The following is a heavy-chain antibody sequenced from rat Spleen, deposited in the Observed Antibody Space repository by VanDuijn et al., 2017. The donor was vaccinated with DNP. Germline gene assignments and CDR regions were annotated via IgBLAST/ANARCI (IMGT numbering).Heavy chain of an antibody. D-gene: IGHD1-6*01. CDR3: AKDPEYYGFQGYFDY. CDR2: ITSSGGST. J-gene: IGHJ2*01. V-gene: IGHV5-58*01. CDR1: GFTFSSYW. Sequence: EVQLVETGGGLVQPGRSLKLSCVASGFTFSSYWMFWIRQAPTKGLEWVASITSSGGSTYYPDSVKGRFTVSRDNAESTVYLQMNSLRFDDTATYYCAKDPEYYGFQGYFDYWGQGVMVTVSS.